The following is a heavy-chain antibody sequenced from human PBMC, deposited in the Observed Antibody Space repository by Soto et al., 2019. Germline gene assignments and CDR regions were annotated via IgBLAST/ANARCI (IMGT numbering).Heavy chain of an antibody. CDR3: ARDSSGWNYYYYYYGMDV. D-gene: IGHD6-19*01. J-gene: IGHJ6*02. V-gene: IGHV3-64D*06. CDR2: ISSNGGTT. CDR1: GFTFSTYA. Sequence: GGSLRLSCSVSGFTFSTYAMNWVRQAPGKGLEFVSTISSNGGTTYYADSVKGRFTFSRDNSKKTLYLQMSSLRGEDTAVYYCARDSSGWNYYYYYYGMDVWGQGTTVTVSS.